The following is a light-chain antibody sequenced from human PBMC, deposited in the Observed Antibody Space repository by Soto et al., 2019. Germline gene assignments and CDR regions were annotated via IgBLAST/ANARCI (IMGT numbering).Light chain of an antibody. J-gene: IGLJ2*01. CDR1: SSNIGSNY. Sequence: QSVLTQPPSASGTPGHRVTISCSGSSSNIGSNYAYWYQQLPGTAPKLLIYSNNRRPSGGPDRCSGSKSGPSASLAISGGRSEDEADYYCTAWDDTLRGLLFGGGTKLTVL. V-gene: IGLV1-47*01. CDR3: TAWDDTLRGLL. CDR2: SNN.